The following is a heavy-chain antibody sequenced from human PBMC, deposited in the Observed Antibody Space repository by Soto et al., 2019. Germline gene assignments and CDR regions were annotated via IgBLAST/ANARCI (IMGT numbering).Heavy chain of an antibody. D-gene: IGHD2-2*01. CDR3: ARDPGYCISTSCYGYYGMDV. V-gene: IGHV3-33*01. CDR2: IWYDGSNK. Sequence: QVQLVESGGGVVQPGRSLRLSCAASGFTFSSYGMHWVRQAPGKGLEWVAVIWYDGSNKYYADSVKGRFTISRDNSNNTLYLQMNSLRAEDTAVYYCARDPGYCISTSCYGYYGMDVWGQGTTVTVSS. CDR1: GFTFSSYG. J-gene: IGHJ6*02.